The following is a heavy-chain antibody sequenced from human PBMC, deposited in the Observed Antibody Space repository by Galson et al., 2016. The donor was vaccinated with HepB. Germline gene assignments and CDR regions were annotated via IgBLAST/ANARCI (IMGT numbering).Heavy chain of an antibody. CDR1: GDSISSNNW. Sequence: ETLSLTCAVSGDSISSNNWWTWVRQTPGKGLEWIGEIYHSGSTNSSPSLKSRVTISMDKSKNWFSLRLNSVTAADTALYYCASVRGGCSSTSCYIDSWGQGTLVTVSA. CDR3: ASVRGGCSSTSCYIDS. J-gene: IGHJ4*02. D-gene: IGHD2-2*01. V-gene: IGHV4-4*02. CDR2: IYHSGST.